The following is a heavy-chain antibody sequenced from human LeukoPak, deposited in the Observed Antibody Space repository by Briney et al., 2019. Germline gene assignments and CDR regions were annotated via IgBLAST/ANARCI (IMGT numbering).Heavy chain of an antibody. Sequence: RGSLRLSCAASGFTFSSYAMSWVRQAPGKGLEWVSAISGSGGSTYYADSVKGRFTISRDNSKNTLYLQMNSLRAEDTAVYYCAKDMTTVVTPGYSANDYWGQGTLVTVSS. CDR1: GFTFSSYA. J-gene: IGHJ4*02. V-gene: IGHV3-23*01. CDR2: ISGSGGST. D-gene: IGHD4-23*01. CDR3: AKDMTTVVTPGYSANDY.